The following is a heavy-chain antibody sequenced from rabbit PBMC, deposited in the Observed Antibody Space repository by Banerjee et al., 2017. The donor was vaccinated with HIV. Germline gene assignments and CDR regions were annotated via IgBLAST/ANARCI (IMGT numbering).Heavy chain of an antibody. Sequence: QSLEESGGGLVQPEGSLTLTCKASGFSFSSGYDMCWVRQAPGKGLEWIGCINTSSGSTGYASWAKGRFTISKTSSTTVTLQMTGLTAADTATYFCAREGANSAGFSLWGPGTLVTVS. CDR3: AREGANSAGFSL. CDR1: GFSFSSGYD. D-gene: IGHD7-1*01. J-gene: IGHJ6*01. V-gene: IGHV1S40*01. CDR2: INTSSGST.